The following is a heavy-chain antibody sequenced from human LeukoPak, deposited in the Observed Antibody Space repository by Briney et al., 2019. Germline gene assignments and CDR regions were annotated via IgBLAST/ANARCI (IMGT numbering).Heavy chain of an antibody. CDR1: GGSISVSGYF. J-gene: IGHJ6*02. D-gene: IGHD5-24*01. CDR2: IHYSGTT. Sequence: PSETLSLTCTVSGGSISVSGYFWVWIRQPPRKGLEWIGSIHYSGTTYYNPSLKSRVTISVDTSKNQFSLKLSSVTAADTAVYYCARERGDGEPRGYGMDVWGQGTTVTVSS. V-gene: IGHV4-39*07. CDR3: ARERGDGEPRGYGMDV.